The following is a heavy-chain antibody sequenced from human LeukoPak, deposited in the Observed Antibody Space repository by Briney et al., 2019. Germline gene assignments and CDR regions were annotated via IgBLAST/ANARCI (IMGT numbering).Heavy chain of an antibody. CDR3: ARSLDFWGNSGNYFDF. CDR1: GSSISSYY. CDR2: IYYSGST. V-gene: IGHV4-59*08. J-gene: IGHJ4*02. Sequence: PSETLSPTCTVSGSSISSYYWSWIRQPPGKGLEWIGYIYYSGSTYYNPSLKSRVTISVDTSKNQFSLKLSSVTAADTAVYFCARSLDFWGNSGNYFDFWGQGILVTVSS. D-gene: IGHD3-3*01.